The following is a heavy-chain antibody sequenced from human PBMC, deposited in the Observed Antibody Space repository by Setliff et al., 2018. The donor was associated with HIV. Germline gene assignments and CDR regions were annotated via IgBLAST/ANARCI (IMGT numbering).Heavy chain of an antibody. D-gene: IGHD6-19*01. J-gene: IGHJ4*02. CDR1: GFTFSSYW. V-gene: IGHV3-7*01. CDR3: ATGSYSSVWYGSDY. CDR2: IKQDGSEK. Sequence: PGGSLRLSCAASGFTFSSYWMSWVRQAPGKGLEWVANIKQDGSEKYYVDSVKGRFTTSRDNAKKSLYLLMDSLRVEDTAVYYCATGSYSSVWYGSDYWGRGTLVTVSS.